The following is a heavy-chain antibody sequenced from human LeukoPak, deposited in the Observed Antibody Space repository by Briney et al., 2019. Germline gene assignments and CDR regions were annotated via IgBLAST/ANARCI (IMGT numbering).Heavy chain of an antibody. Sequence: NPSETLSLTCTVSGDSISSGPYYWTWIRQPPGKGLEWIGSIYYSGSTYYNPSLKSRVTISVDTSKNQFSLKLSSVTAADTAVYYCARVGGDYYRYYYYYYMDVWGKGTTVTVSS. CDR3: ARVGGDYYRYYYYYYMDV. J-gene: IGHJ6*03. CDR2: IYYSGST. V-gene: IGHV4-39*07. D-gene: IGHD4-17*01. CDR1: GDSISSGPYY.